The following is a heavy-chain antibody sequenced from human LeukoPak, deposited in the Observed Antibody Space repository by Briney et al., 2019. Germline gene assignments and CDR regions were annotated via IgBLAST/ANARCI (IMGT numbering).Heavy chain of an antibody. D-gene: IGHD3-16*01. Sequence: GASVKVSCKASGGTFSGYAISWVRQAPGQGLEWMGGIIPIFGTANYAQKFQGRVTITTDESTSTAYMELSSLRSEDTAVYYCARAIGAKGGAFDIWGQGTMVTVSS. CDR3: ARAIGAKGGAFDI. CDR1: GGTFSGYA. V-gene: IGHV1-69*05. CDR2: IIPIFGTA. J-gene: IGHJ3*02.